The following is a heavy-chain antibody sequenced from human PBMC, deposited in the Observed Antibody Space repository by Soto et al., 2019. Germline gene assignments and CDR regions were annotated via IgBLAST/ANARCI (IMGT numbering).Heavy chain of an antibody. V-gene: IGHV3-23*01. J-gene: IGHJ4*02. CDR2: ISGSGGST. CDR3: AKDPKPLWFGELGDSDY. D-gene: IGHD3-10*01. CDR1: GFTFSSYA. Sequence: EVQLLESGGGLVQPGGSLRLSCAASGFTFSSYAMSWVRQAPGKGLEWVSAISGSGGSTYYADSVKGRFTISRDNSKNTLYLQMNSLRAEDTAVYYCAKDPKPLWFGELGDSDYWGQGTLVTVSS.